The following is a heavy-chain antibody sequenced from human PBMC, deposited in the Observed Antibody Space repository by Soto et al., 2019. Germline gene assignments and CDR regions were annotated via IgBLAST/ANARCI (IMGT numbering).Heavy chain of an antibody. D-gene: IGHD2-15*01. CDR3: ARGTGEQYCSGGSCWIWFDP. CDR2: IYYSGST. Sequence: QVQLQESGPGLVKPSETLSLTCTVSGGSISSYYWSWIRQPPGKGLEWIGYIYYSGSTNYNPSLKSRVTISVDTSKNQFSLKLSSVTAADTAVYYCARGTGEQYCSGGSCWIWFDPWGQGTLVTVSS. V-gene: IGHV4-59*01. CDR1: GGSISSYY. J-gene: IGHJ5*02.